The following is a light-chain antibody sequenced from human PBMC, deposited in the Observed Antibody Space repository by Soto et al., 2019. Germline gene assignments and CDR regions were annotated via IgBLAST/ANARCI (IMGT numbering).Light chain of an antibody. J-gene: IGKJ1*01. Sequence: DLQMTQSPSTLSASVGDRVTITCRASQSISSWLAWYQQKPGKAPKLLIYKASSLESGVPSRFSGSVSGPEFALTISRLQPDDFATDYCQQYNSYWTFGQGTRVEIK. CDR1: QSISSW. CDR2: KAS. CDR3: QQYNSYWT. V-gene: IGKV1-5*03.